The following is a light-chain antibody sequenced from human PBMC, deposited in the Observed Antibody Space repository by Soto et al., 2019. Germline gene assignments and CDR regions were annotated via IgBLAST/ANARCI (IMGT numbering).Light chain of an antibody. V-gene: IGKV3-11*01. CDR3: QQRSNWPPIT. CDR2: DAS. Sequence: ESVLTQSPGTLSLSPGERATRSCRASRSVSSNYLAWYQLKPGQAPRLLIYDASNRATGIPARFSGSGSGTDFTLTISSLEPEDFAVYYCQQRSNWPPITFGQGTRLEIK. CDR1: RSVSSNY. J-gene: IGKJ5*01.